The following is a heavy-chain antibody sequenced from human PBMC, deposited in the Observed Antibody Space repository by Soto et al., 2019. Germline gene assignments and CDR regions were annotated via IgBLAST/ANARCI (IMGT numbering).Heavy chain of an antibody. Sequence: SGPTLVNPTETLTLTCTVSGFSLSNARMGVSWIRQPPGKALEWLAHIFSNDEKSYRTSLKSRLNISKDTSKSQVVLTMTNMDPVDTATYYCARIRDPDAFYYYYYGMDVWGQGTTVTSP. CDR3: ARIRDPDAFYYYYYGMDV. J-gene: IGHJ6*02. CDR1: GFSLSNARMG. CDR2: IFSNDEK. V-gene: IGHV2-26*01.